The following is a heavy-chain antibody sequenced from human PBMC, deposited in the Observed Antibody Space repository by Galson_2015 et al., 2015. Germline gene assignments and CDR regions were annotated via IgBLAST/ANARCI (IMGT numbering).Heavy chain of an antibody. V-gene: IGHV3-30*09. CDR3: ARDVGGSLEANDYGDSADAFDI. CDR1: GFTFSSYA. J-gene: IGHJ3*02. Sequence: LSCAASGFTFSSYAMHWVRQAPGKGLEWVAVISYDGSNKYYADSVKGRFAISRDNSKNTLYLQMNSLRAEDTAVYYCARDVGGSLEANDYGDSADAFDIWGQGTMVTVSS. CDR2: ISYDGSNK. D-gene: IGHD4-17*01.